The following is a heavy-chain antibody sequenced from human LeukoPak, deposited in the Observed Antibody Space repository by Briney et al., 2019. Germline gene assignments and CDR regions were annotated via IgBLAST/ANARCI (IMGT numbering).Heavy chain of an antibody. CDR2: IIPILGIA. CDR1: GGTFSSYA. V-gene: IGHV1-69*04. J-gene: IGHJ4*02. Sequence: ASVKVSCKASGGTFSSYAISWVRQAPGQGLEWMGRIIPILGIANYAQKFQGRVTITADKSTSTAYMELSSLRSEDTAVYYCASETVSSGWDQIDYWGQGTLVTVSS. D-gene: IGHD6-19*01. CDR3: ASETVSSGWDQIDY.